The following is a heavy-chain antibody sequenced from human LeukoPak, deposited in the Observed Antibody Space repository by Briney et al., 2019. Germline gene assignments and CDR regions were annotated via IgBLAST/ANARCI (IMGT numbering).Heavy chain of an antibody. D-gene: IGHD3-22*01. Sequence: GGSLRLSCAASGFTFSSYAMSWVRQAPGKGLEWVSAISGSGGSTYYADSVKGRFTISRDNFKNTLYLQMNSLRADDTAVYYCAKDRASAYYSYWFDPWGQGTLVTVSS. V-gene: IGHV3-23*01. J-gene: IGHJ5*02. CDR2: ISGSGGST. CDR1: GFTFSSYA. CDR3: AKDRASAYYSYWFDP.